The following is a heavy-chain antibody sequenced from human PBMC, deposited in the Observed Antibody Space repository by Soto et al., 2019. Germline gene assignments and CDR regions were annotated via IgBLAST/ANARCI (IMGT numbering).Heavy chain of an antibody. J-gene: IGHJ5*02. CDR3: AGTSTYYDILPWFDP. CDR1: GDSISSGDYY. D-gene: IGHD3-9*01. Sequence: SETLSLTCIVSGDSISSGDYYWSWVRQPPGKGLEWIGYIYYSSTTYYNPSLKSRVTISVDTSKNQFSLKLSSVTAADTAVYYCAGTSTYYDILPWFDPWGQGTLVTVSS. V-gene: IGHV4-30-4*02. CDR2: IYYSSTT.